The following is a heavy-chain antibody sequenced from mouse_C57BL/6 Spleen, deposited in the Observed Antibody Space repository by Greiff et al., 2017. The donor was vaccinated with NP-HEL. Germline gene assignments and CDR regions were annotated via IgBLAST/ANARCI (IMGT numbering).Heavy chain of an antibody. CDR3: ASWYSNYFDY. V-gene: IGHV1-50*01. Sequence: QVQLQQPGAELVKPGASVKLSCTASGYTFTSYWMQWVKQRPGQGLEWIGEIDPSDSYTNYNQKFKGKATLTVDTSSSTAYMQLSSLTSEDSAVYYCASWYSNYFDYWGQGTTLTVSS. CDR2: IDPSDSYT. CDR1: GYTFTSYW. J-gene: IGHJ2*01. D-gene: IGHD2-5*01.